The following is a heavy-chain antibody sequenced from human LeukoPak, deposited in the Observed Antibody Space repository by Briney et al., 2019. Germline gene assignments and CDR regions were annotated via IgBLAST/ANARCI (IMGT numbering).Heavy chain of an antibody. CDR1: GYTFTNYG. CDR2: ISAYNGNT. J-gene: IGHJ6*02. Sequence: ASVKVSCKTSGYTFTNYGITWVRQAPGQGLEWMGWISAYNGNTNYAQKLQGRVTVTTETSTSTAYMELRSLRSDDTAVYYCARQHSSGYYSPHYYYGMDVWGQGTTVTVSS. V-gene: IGHV1-18*01. CDR3: ARQHSSGYYSPHYYYGMDV. D-gene: IGHD3-22*01.